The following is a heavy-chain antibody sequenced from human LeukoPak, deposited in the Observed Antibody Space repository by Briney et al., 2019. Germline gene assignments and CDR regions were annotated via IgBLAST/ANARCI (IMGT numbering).Heavy chain of an antibody. V-gene: IGHV1-69*04. D-gene: IGHD3-16*01. CDR2: IIPILGIA. CDR3: ARDPDRRSRYYYYGMDV. J-gene: IGHJ6*02. Sequence: SVKVSCKASGGTFSSYAISWVRQAPGQGLEWMGRIIPILGIANYAQKFQGRVTITADKSTSTAYMELSSLRSEDTAVYYCARDPDRRSRYYYYGMDVWGQGTTVTVSS. CDR1: GGTFSSYA.